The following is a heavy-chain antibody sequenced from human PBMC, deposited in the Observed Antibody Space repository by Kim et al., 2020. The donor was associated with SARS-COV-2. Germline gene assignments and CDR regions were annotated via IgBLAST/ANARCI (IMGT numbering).Heavy chain of an antibody. D-gene: IGHD1-26*01. Sequence: SETLSLTCTVYGGSFIGYYWTWIRQPPGKGLEWIGEINHSGTTNYNPSLMSRVTISVDTSKNHFSLKVNSVTAADTAVYYCARGHWEIPRNNWFDPWGQG. CDR2: INHSGTT. V-gene: IGHV4-34*01. CDR3: ARGHWEIPRNNWFDP. CDR1: GGSFIGYY. J-gene: IGHJ5*02.